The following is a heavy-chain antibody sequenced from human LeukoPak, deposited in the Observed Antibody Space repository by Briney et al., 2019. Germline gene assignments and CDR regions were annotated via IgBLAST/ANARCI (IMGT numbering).Heavy chain of an antibody. CDR1: GFTFSSYA. V-gene: IGHV3-23*01. J-gene: IGHJ3*02. CDR3: AKDIEDSSGYWSGTFDI. CDR2: ISGSGGST. Sequence: GGSLRLSCAASGFTFSSYAMSWVRQAPGKGLEWVSAISGSGGSTYYADSVKGRFTISRDNSKNTLYLQMNSLRAEDTAVYYCAKDIEDSSGYWSGTFDIWGQGTMVTVSS. D-gene: IGHD3-22*01.